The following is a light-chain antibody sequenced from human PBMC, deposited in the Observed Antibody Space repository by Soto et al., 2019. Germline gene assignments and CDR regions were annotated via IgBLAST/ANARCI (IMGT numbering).Light chain of an antibody. CDR2: NVN. CDR1: SSDVGSCDY. CDR3: SSATFV. Sequence: QSALIQPPSVSGSPGQSVTISCTGTSSDVGSCDYVSWYQQHPGTVPEPMIYNVNTQPSGVPDRFSGSKSGNTASMAISGLQAEDEAEYYTSSATFVFGTGTKV. J-gene: IGLJ1*01. V-gene: IGLV2-11*01.